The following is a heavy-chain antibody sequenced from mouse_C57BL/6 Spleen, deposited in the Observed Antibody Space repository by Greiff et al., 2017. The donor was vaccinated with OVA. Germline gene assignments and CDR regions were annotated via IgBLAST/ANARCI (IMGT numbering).Heavy chain of an antibody. CDR3: ARMGYYVNYAMDY. CDR2: IYPGSGNT. D-gene: IGHD2-3*01. CDR1: GYTFTDYY. Sequence: QVQLQQSGAELVRPGASVKLSCKASGYTFTDYYINWVKQRPGQGLEWIARIYPGSGNTYYNEKFKGKATLTAEKSSSTAYMQLSSLTSEDSAVYFCARMGYYVNYAMDYWGQGTSVTVSS. V-gene: IGHV1-76*01. J-gene: IGHJ4*01.